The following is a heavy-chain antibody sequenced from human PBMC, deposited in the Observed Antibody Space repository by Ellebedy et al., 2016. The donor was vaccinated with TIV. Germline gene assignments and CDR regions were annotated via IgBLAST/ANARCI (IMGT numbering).Heavy chain of an antibody. J-gene: IGHJ4*02. V-gene: IGHV1-2*02. D-gene: IGHD3-10*01. CDR3: ARAQGSGSYGY. CDR1: GYTFTGYY. CDR2: INPISGAT. Sequence: AASVTVSCKASGYTFTGYYVHWLRQAPGQGLEWVGWINPISGATKSAQKFQGRVTMTSDTSITTAYMELSSLRSDDTALYYCARAQGSGSYGYWGQGTLVTVSS.